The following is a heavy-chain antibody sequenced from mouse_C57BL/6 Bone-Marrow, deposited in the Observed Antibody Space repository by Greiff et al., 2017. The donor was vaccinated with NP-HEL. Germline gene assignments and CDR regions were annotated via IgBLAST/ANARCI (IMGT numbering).Heavy chain of an antibody. CDR2: ISGGGGNT. V-gene: IGHV5-9*01. CDR3: ARYDGYYSYYAMDY. CDR1: GFTFSSYT. D-gene: IGHD2-3*01. Sequence: EVQGVESGGGLVKPGGSLKLSCAASGFTFSSYTMSWVRQTPEKRLEWVATISGGGGNTYYPDSVKGRFTISRDNAKNTLYLQMSSLRSEDTALYYCARYDGYYSYYAMDYWGQGTSVTVSS. J-gene: IGHJ4*01.